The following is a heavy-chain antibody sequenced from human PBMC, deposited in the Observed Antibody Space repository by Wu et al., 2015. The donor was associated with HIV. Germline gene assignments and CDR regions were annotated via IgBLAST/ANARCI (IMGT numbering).Heavy chain of an antibody. CDR3: GRRGSWGDRTTIIRGGVDV. J-gene: IGHJ6*02. CDR1: GYTFTSYY. V-gene: IGHV1-46*01. CDR2: IDTSLGST. Sequence: QVQLVQSGAEVKKPGASVKTSCKASGYTFTSYYIHWWRQAPGQWLEWVGFIDTSLGSTSSAQRFQGRVTMSRNISTTTAHMELSSLTSEDTAVYYCGRRGSWGDRTTIIRGGVDVWGQGTTVSVSS. D-gene: IGHD3-10*01.